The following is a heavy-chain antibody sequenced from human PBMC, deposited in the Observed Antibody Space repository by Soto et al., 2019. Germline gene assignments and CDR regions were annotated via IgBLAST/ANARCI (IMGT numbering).Heavy chain of an antibody. D-gene: IGHD5-12*01. V-gene: IGHV1-3*01. J-gene: IGHJ4*02. CDR1: GYTFTSYA. CDR2: INAGNGNT. Sequence: ASVKVSCKASGYTFTSYAMHWVRQAPGQRLEWMGWINAGNGNTKYSQKFQGRVTITRDTSASTAYMELSSLRSEDTAVYYCARGNGYDFEYGVYHYWGQGTLVTVSS. CDR3: ARGNGYDFEYGVYHY.